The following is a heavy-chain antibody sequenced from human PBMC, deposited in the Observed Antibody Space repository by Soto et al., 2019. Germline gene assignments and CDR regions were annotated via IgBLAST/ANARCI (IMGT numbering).Heavy chain of an antibody. J-gene: IGHJ6*02. CDR2: IIPVFGIV. V-gene: IGHV1-69*19. CDR1: GGTLSNSA. CDR3: PTGRIVVVGSRAYYGMDV. Sequence: QLQLAQSGADVKKAGSSVKVSCKASGGTLSNSAFSWVRQAPGQGLEWMGGIIPVFGIVNYAQKFQDRVTITADESTSTAYMELRSLRSEDTAVYFCPTGRIVVVGSRAYYGMDVWGQGTTVTV. D-gene: IGHD3-22*01.